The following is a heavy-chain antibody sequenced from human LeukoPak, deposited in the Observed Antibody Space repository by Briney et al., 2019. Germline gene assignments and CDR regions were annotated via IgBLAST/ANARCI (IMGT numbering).Heavy chain of an antibody. Sequence: QTGGSLRLSCAASGFTFSSYGMHRVRQAPGKGLEWVAVISYEGSNKYYADSVKGRFTISRDNSKNTLYLQMNSLRAEDTAVYYCASQYCSSTSCASFDYWGQGTLVTVS. CDR2: ISYEGSNK. CDR3: ASQYCSSTSCASFDY. V-gene: IGHV3-30*03. CDR1: GFTFSSYG. D-gene: IGHD2-2*01. J-gene: IGHJ4*02.